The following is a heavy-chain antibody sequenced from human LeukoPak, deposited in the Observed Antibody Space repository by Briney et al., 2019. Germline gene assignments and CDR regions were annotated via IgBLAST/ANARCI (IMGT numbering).Heavy chain of an antibody. CDR1: GYSFTSYW. CDR3: ARRPAYDFWSGYTQGNWFDP. CDR2: IYPGDSDT. Sequence: GESLKISCKGSGYSFTSYWIGWVRQMPGKGLEWMGIIYPGDSDTRYSPSFQGQVTISADKSISTAYLQWSSPKASDTAMYYCARRPAYDFWSGYTQGNWFDPWGQGTLVTVSS. V-gene: IGHV5-51*01. D-gene: IGHD3-3*01. J-gene: IGHJ5*02.